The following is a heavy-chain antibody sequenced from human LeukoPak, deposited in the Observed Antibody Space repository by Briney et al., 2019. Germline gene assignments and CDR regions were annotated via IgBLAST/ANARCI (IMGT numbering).Heavy chain of an antibody. D-gene: IGHD3-22*01. V-gene: IGHV1-18*01. CDR2: ISANNGNT. J-gene: IGHJ5*02. Sequence: GASVKVSCKASGYTFTSYGISWVRQAPGQGLEWMGWISANNGNTNYAQKIQGRVTMTTDTSTSTAYMELRSLRSDDTAVYYCARDPPRYDSSGYYYYMGFDPWGQGTLVTVSS. CDR1: GYTFTSYG. CDR3: ARDPPRYDSSGYYYYMGFDP.